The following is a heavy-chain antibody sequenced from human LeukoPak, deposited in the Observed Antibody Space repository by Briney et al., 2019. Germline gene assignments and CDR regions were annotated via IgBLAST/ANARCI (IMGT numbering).Heavy chain of an antibody. D-gene: IGHD3-9*01. Sequence: ASETLSLTCTVSGGSISSYYWSWIRQPPGKGLEWIGEINHSGSTNYNPSLKSRVTISVDTSKNQFSLKLSSVTAADTAVYYCARGLRYFDWPNYYGMDVWGQGTTVTVSS. CDR3: ARGLRYFDWPNYYGMDV. J-gene: IGHJ6*02. CDR2: INHSGST. CDR1: GGSISSYY. V-gene: IGHV4-34*01.